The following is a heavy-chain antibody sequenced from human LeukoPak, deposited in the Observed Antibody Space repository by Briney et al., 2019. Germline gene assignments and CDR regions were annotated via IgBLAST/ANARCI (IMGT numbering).Heavy chain of an antibody. V-gene: IGHV1-2*06. D-gene: IGHD6-19*01. CDR2: INPNSGGT. J-gene: IGHJ4*02. CDR1: GYTFTGYY. CDR3: ARGLNWGAVAGAENFDY. Sequence: ASVKVSCKASGYTFTGYYMHWVRQAPEQGLEWMGRINPNSGGTNYAQKFQGRVTMTRDTSISTAYMELSRLRSDDTAVYYCARGLNWGAVAGAENFDYWGQGTLVTVSS.